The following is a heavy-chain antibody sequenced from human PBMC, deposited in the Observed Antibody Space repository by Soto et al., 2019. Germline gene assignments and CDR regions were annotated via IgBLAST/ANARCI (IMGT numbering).Heavy chain of an antibody. D-gene: IGHD1-26*01. CDR1: GFTFSSYA. J-gene: IGHJ4*02. CDR2: ISGSGGST. Sequence: GGSLGLSCAASGFTFSSYAMSWVRQAPGKGLEWVSAISGSGGSTYYADSVKDRFTISRDNSRNTLYLHMDSLRAEDTAVYYCARDDSGFSGSHYIDYFNYWGQGALVTVSS. V-gene: IGHV3-23*01. CDR3: ARDDSGFSGSHYIDYFNY.